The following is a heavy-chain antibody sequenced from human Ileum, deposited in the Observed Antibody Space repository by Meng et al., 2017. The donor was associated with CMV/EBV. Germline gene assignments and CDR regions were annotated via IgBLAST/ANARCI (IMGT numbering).Heavy chain of an antibody. CDR3: ARDFYGSGGYSWFDP. CDR2: ISYSGST. V-gene: IGHV4-59*01. Sequence: SETLSLTCTVSGGSISNCHWSWIRQPPGKGLEWIGYISYSGSTNYNPSLKSRVTISLDTSKNQFSLKLTSVTAADTAMYYCARDFYGSGGYSWFDPWGQGTLVTVSS. J-gene: IGHJ5*02. D-gene: IGHD3-10*01. CDR1: GGSISNCH.